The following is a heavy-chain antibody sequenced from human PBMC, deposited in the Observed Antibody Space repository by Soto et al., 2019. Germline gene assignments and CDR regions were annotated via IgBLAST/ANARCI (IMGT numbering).Heavy chain of an antibody. Sequence: QVQLVQSGAEVKKPVASVKVSCKASGYTFTSYYMHWVRQAPGQGLEWMGIINPSGGSTSYAQKFEGIVTMTGDTYRSTGYLDRSGLRSEDTAVYYCARGLLSGYRYGQNLAYWVHGTLGTVSS. CDR1: GYTFTSYY. D-gene: IGHD5-18*01. CDR2: INPSGGST. CDR3: ARGLLSGYRYGQNLAY. V-gene: IGHV1-46*01. J-gene: IGHJ4*01.